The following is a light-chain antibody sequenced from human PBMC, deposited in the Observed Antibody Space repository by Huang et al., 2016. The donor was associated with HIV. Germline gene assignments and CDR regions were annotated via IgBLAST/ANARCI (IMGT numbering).Light chain of an antibody. CDR2: DAS. CDR3: QQYGSSSYT. Sequence: EIVLTQSPASLSLSPGERAMLSCRVSQSVSSRYLAWFQQKPGLPPRLLIYDASVRAPGIPDRFSGGGSGTDFTLTISRLEPEDFAVYYCQQYGSSSYTFGQGTKLEIK. J-gene: IGKJ2*01. CDR1: QSVSSRY. V-gene: IGKV3D-20*01.